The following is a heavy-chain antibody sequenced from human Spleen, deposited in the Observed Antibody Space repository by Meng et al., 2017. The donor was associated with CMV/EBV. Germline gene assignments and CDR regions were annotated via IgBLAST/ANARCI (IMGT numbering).Heavy chain of an antibody. CDR3: ARVVYYDSGGHYSPRLDY. CDR1: GFIFTTHA. V-gene: IGHV3-30-3*01. J-gene: IGHJ4*02. D-gene: IGHD3-22*01. CDR2: ISYDGSNK. Sequence: GESLKISCAASGFIFTTHAMHWVRQAPGKGLEWLAVISYDGSNKFYADSVKGRFTISRDNSMDTLYLQMNSLRPEDTAVYYCARVVYYDSGGHYSPRLDYWGQGMLVTVSS.